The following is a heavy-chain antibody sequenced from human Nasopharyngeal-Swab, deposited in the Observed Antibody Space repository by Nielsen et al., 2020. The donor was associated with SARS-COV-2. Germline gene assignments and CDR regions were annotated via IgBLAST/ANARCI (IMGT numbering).Heavy chain of an antibody. Sequence: SGPTLVKPTQTLTLTCTFSGFSLTTSGVGVGWIRQPPGKALEWLALIFWNDDKRYSPSLKSRLTITKDTSKNQVVLTVTNMDAVDTGTYFCGHIYSYGYVDYWGQGTLVTVSS. V-gene: IGHV2-5*01. D-gene: IGHD5-18*01. CDR3: GHIYSYGYVDY. CDR2: IFWNDDK. CDR1: GFSLTTSGVG. J-gene: IGHJ4*02.